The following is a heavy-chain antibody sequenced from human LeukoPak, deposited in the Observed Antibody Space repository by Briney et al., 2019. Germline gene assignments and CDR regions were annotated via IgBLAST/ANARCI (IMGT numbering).Heavy chain of an antibody. Sequence: SETLSLTCSVSGGSISTGSYYWSWIRQPAGKGLEWIGRIFADGSTDYNPSLKSRVTMSVDTSKNQFSLKLSSVTAADTAVYFCVRAPQWVWSGRDLFYFDYWGQGTLVTVSS. J-gene: IGHJ4*02. V-gene: IGHV4-61*02. D-gene: IGHD3-3*01. CDR3: VRAPQWVWSGRDLFYFDY. CDR1: GGSISTGSYY. CDR2: IFADGST.